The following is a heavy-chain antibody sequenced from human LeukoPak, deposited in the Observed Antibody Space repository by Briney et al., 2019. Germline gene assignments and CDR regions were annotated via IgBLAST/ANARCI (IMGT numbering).Heavy chain of an antibody. J-gene: IGHJ4*02. CDR3: AKSVAVAGSGYFDY. V-gene: IGHV3-43*01. D-gene: IGHD6-19*01. Sequence: GGSLRLSCAASGFTVSSNFMIWVRQAPGKGLVWVSPISWDGGSTYYADSVKGRFTISRDNSKNSLYLQMNSLRTEDTALYYCAKSVAVAGSGYFDYWGQGTLVTVSS. CDR1: GFTVSSNF. CDR2: ISWDGGST.